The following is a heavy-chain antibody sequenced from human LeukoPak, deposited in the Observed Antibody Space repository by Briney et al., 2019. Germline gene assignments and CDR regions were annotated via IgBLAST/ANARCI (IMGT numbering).Heavy chain of an antibody. J-gene: IGHJ4*02. D-gene: IGHD2-21*02. CDR3: ARPYLQYCGGDCSFGY. CDR1: GGTFSSYA. Sequence: SVKVSCKASGGTFSSYAISWVRQAPGQGLEWMGGIIPIFGTANYAKKFQGRVTITTDESTSTAYMELSSLRSEDTAVYYCARPYLQYCGGDCSFGYWGQGTLVTVSS. CDR2: IIPIFGTA. V-gene: IGHV1-69*05.